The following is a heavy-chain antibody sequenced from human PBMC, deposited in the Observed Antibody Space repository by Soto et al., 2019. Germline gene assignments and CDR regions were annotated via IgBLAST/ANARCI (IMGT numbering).Heavy chain of an antibody. CDR1: GYTFTGYY. V-gene: IGHV1-2*02. D-gene: IGHD3-22*01. J-gene: IGHJ5*02. Sequence: GASVKVSCKASGYTFTGYYMHWVRQAPGQGLEWMGWINPNSGGTNYAQKFQGRVTMTRDTSISTAYMELGRLRSDDTAVYYCARYYYDSSGSNWFDPWGQGTLVTVSS. CDR2: INPNSGGT. CDR3: ARYYYDSSGSNWFDP.